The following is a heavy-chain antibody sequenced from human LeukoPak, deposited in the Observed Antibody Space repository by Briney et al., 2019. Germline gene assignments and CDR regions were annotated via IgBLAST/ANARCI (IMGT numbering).Heavy chain of an antibody. CDR1: GSTFSDHW. V-gene: IGHV3-7*01. Sequence: GGSLRLSCVASGSTFSDHWMSWVRQAPGKGLEWVANIKEDGSAKFYADSVKGRFTISRDNAKNSVFLQMNSLTHDDTAVYYYARAVDVADYWGQGTLVTVS. J-gene: IGHJ4*02. CDR2: IKEDGSAK. D-gene: IGHD3-10*02. CDR3: ARAVDVADY.